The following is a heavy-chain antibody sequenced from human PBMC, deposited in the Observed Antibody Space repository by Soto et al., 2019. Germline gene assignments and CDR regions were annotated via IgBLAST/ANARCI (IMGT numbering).Heavy chain of an antibody. CDR3: ARDYYRFNSGYGFSMDV. V-gene: IGHV3-30-3*01. Sequence: VGSLILSCAASGFTFSSYARHWVRQAPGKGLEWVAVISYDGSNKYYADSVKGRFTISRDNSKNTLYLQMNSLRAEDTAVYYCARDYYRFNSGYGFSMDVWGQGTTVTVSS. D-gene: IGHD5-12*01. J-gene: IGHJ6*02. CDR1: GFTFSSYA. CDR2: ISYDGSNK.